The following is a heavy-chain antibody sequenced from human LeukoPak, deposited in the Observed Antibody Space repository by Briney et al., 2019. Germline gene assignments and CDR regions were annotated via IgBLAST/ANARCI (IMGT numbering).Heavy chain of an antibody. CDR1: GFTFSSYA. J-gene: IGHJ4*02. V-gene: IGHV3-23*01. Sequence: GGSLRLSCAASGFTFSSYAMSWVRQAPGKGLEWVSHISGRGGSTYYADSVKGRFTISGDNSKNTLYLQMNSLRAEDTAVYYCAKDLEGIATTRYYFDYWGQGTLVTVSS. CDR2: ISGRGGST. CDR3: AKDLEGIATTRYYFDY. D-gene: IGHD1-1*01.